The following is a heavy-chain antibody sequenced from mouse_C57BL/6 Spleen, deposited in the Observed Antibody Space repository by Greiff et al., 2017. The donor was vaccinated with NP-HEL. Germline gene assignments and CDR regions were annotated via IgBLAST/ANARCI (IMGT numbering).Heavy chain of an antibody. V-gene: IGHV5-17*01. Sequence: EVHLVESGGGLVKPGGSLKLSCAASGFTFSDYGMHWVRQAPEKGLEWVAYISSGSSTIYYADTVKGRFTISRDNAKNTLFLQMTSLRSEDTAMYYCAREGANWGYFDYWGQSTTLTVSS. CDR2: ISSGSSTI. J-gene: IGHJ2*01. CDR3: AREGANWGYFDY. CDR1: GFTFSDYG. D-gene: IGHD4-1*01.